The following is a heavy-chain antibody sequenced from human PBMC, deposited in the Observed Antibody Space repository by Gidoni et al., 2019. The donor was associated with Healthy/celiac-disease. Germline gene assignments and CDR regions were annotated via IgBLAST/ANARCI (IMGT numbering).Heavy chain of an antibody. J-gene: IGHJ4*02. V-gene: IGHV3-21*01. CDR1: GFTFSSYS. D-gene: IGHD2-2*01. CDR3: ATDVPLDY. Sequence: EVQLVESGRGLVKPGGSLRLSCAASGFTFSSYSMNWVRQAPGTGLEWVSSMSSISSYIYYADSVKGRFTISRDNAKNSLYLQMNSLRAEDTAVYYCATDVPLDYWGQGTLVTVSS. CDR2: MSSISSYI.